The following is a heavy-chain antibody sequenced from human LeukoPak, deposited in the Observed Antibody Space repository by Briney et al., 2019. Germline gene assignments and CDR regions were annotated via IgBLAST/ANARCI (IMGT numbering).Heavy chain of an antibody. D-gene: IGHD3-16*01. CDR3: ARAVPGDYYFDY. J-gene: IGHJ4*02. V-gene: IGHV1-69*13. CDR2: IIPIFGTA. CDR1: GGTFSSYA. Sequence: SVKVSCKASGGTFSSYAISWVRQAPGQGLEWRGGIIPIFGTANYAHKFQGRVTITADESTSTAYMELRSLRSEDTAVYYCARAVPGDYYFDYWGQGTLVTVSS.